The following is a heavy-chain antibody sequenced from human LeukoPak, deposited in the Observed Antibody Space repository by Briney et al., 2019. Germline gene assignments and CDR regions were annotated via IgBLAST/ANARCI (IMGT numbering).Heavy chain of an antibody. CDR3: ATDKGTSAFDI. V-gene: IGHV1-24*01. CDR1: GYTLTELS. CDR2: FDPEDGET. J-gene: IGHJ3*02. Sequence: ASVKVSCKVSGYTLTELSMHWVRQAPGKGLEWMGGFDPEDGETIYAQKFQGRVTMTEDTSTDTAYMELSSLRSEDTAVYYCATDKGTSAFDIWAKGQWSPSLQ. D-gene: IGHD1-14*01.